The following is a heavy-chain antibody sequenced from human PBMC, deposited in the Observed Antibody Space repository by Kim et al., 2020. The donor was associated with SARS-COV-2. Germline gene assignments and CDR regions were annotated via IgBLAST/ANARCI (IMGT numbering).Heavy chain of an antibody. V-gene: IGHV4-4*02. J-gene: IGHJ3*02. Sequence: SETLSLTCAVSGGSISSSNWWSWVRQPPGKGLGWIGEIYHSGSTTYNPSLKSRVTISVDKSKNQFSLTLSSVTAADTAVNYCPRRKSYYDIETNAFDIWGQGTMVTVSS. CDR3: PRRKSYYDIETNAFDI. CDR2: IYHSGST. D-gene: IGHD3-9*01. CDR1: GGSISSSNW.